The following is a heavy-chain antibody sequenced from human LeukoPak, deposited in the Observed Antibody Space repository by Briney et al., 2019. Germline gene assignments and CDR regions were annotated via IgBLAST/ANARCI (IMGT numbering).Heavy chain of an antibody. J-gene: IGHJ4*02. D-gene: IGHD3-22*01. CDR1: GGSISSYY. CDR3: AKDLQRGHYYDSSGYCDY. CDR2: IYYSGST. V-gene: IGHV4-59*01. Sequence: SETLSLTCTVSGGSISSYYWSWIRQPPGKGLEWIGYIYYSGSTNYNPSLKSRVTISVDTSKNQFSLKLSSVTAADTAVYYCAKDLQRGHYYDSSGYCDYWGQGTLVTVSS.